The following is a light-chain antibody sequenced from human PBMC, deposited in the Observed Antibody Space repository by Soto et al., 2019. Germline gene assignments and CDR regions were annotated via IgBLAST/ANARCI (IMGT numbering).Light chain of an antibody. Sequence: ALTQPPSASGSPGQSVTISCTGTSSDVGGYDYVSWYQQHPGKAPKLMIYEVTIRPSGVSDRFSGSKSGNTASLTVSGLQAEDEADYYCSSCTGGNPSYVFGTGTKVTVL. CDR2: EVT. V-gene: IGLV2-8*01. J-gene: IGLJ1*01. CDR1: SSDVGGYDY. CDR3: SSCTGGNPSYV.